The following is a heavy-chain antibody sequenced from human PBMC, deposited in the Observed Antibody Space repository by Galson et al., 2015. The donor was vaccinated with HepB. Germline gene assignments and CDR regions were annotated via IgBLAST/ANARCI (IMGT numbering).Heavy chain of an antibody. V-gene: IGHV1-18*01. CDR1: GYTFTSYG. J-gene: IGHJ4*02. CDR2: ISAYNGNT. Sequence: SVKVSCKASGYTFTSYGISWVRQAPGQGLEWMGWISAYNGNTNYAQKLQGRVTMTTDTSTSTAYMELRSLRSDDTAVYYCARDSQYRAVAGTPDYWGQGTLVTVSS. D-gene: IGHD6-19*01. CDR3: ARDSQYRAVAGTPDY.